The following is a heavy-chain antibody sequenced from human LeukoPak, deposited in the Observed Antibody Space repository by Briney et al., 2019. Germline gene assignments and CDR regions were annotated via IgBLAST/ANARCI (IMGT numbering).Heavy chain of an antibody. J-gene: IGHJ4*02. CDR3: AKDLTPAMVRGVSNIDY. CDR1: GFTFSSYG. V-gene: IGHV3-30*18. CDR2: ISCDGSNK. Sequence: PGRSLRLSCAASGFTFSSYGMHWVRQAPGKGLEWVAVISCDGSNKYYADSVKGRFTISRDNSKNTLYLQMNSLRAEDTAVYYCAKDLTPAMVRGVSNIDYWGQGTLVTVSS. D-gene: IGHD3-10*01.